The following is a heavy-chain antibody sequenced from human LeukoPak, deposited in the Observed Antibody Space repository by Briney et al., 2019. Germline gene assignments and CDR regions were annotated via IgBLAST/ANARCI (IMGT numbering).Heavy chain of an antibody. V-gene: IGHV1-2*06. Sequence: ASVKVSCKASGYALIGYYMHWVRQAPGQGLEWMGRINPNSGGTNYLQTFQGRVTMTSNTSISTAYMELIRLTSDDTAVYFCAREASQSGLDVWGQGTTVTVSS. J-gene: IGHJ6*02. D-gene: IGHD2-21*01. CDR2: INPNSGGT. CDR1: GYALIGYY. CDR3: AREASQSGLDV.